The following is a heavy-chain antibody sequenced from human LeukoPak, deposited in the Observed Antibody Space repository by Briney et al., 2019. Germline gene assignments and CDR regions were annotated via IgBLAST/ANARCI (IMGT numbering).Heavy chain of an antibody. V-gene: IGHV5-51*01. CDR1: GYSFTSYW. CDR2: IYPGDSDT. D-gene: IGHD5-24*01. J-gene: IGHJ5*02. Sequence: GESLKISCKGSGYSFTSYWIGWVRQMPGKGLEWMGIIYPGDSDTRYSPSFQGQVTISADKSISTAYLQWSSLKASDTAMYYCARDGSTPGNWFDPMGPGNPGHRLL. CDR3: ARDGSTPGNWFDP.